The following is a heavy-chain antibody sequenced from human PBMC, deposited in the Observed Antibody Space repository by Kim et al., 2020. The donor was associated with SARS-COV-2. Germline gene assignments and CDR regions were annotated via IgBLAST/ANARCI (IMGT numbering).Heavy chain of an antibody. CDR1: GFIFGSSG. J-gene: IGHJ4*02. CDR2: ISSSSSYI. V-gene: IGHV3-21*01. D-gene: IGHD3-9*01. CDR3: ARENKSWLFDF. Sequence: GGSLRLSCGASGFIFGSSGLSWVRQAPGKGLEWVSSISSSSSYIYYADSVRDRFTVSRDNAKNSLFLQMNRLRAEDTAIYYCARENKSWLFDFWGQGALVTVSS.